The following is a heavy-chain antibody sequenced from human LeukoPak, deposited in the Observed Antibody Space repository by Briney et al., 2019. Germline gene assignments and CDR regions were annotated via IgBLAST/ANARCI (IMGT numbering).Heavy chain of an antibody. Sequence: GRSLRLSCVASGFTFSSYGMYWVRQAPGKGLAWVAVIWYDGSNKYYADSVKGRFTISRDNSKNSLYLQMNSLRTEDTALYYCAKDRTPYYDILTGSMDYWGQGTLVTVSS. CDR1: GFTFSSYG. J-gene: IGHJ4*02. CDR3: AKDRTPYYDILTGSMDY. CDR2: IWYDGSNK. V-gene: IGHV3-33*03. D-gene: IGHD3-9*01.